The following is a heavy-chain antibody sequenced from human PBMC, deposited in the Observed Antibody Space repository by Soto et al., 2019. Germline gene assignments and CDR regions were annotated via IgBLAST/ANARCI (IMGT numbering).Heavy chain of an antibody. CDR3: AREPATVKPEGVDF. Sequence: QVQLVQSGAEVRKPGASVKVSCKASGYTFSDYYIHWVRQAPGQGLEWMGWINPNSGGTKYAPKFQGGVTMIRDTSLTTDYMELSRLRSCDTVAYYRAREPATVKPEGVDFLGQGTLVTVSS. J-gene: IGHJ4*02. D-gene: IGHD1-1*01. CDR2: INPNSGGT. CDR1: GYTFSDYY. V-gene: IGHV1-2*02.